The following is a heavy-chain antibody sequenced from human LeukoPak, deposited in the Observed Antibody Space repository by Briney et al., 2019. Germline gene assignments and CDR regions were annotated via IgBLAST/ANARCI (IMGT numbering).Heavy chain of an antibody. D-gene: IGHD3-3*01. J-gene: IGHJ4*02. Sequence: GGSLRLSCAASGFTFSSYNMHWVRQGPGKGLEWVSSISGSSSYIYYADSVKGRFSISRDNAKNSLYLQMNSLRGEDTAVYYCARDHDYWSVTDYWGQGTPVTVSS. CDR3: ARDHDYWSVTDY. CDR2: ISGSSSYI. V-gene: IGHV3-21*01. CDR1: GFTFSSYN.